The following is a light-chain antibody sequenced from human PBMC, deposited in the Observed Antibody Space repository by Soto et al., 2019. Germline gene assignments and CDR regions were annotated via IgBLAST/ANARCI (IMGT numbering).Light chain of an antibody. V-gene: IGKV1-39*01. CDR1: QSISSY. J-gene: IGKJ3*01. CDR3: QQSYRTPRA. Sequence: DIQMTQSPSSLSASVGDRVTITCRASQSISSYLNWYQQKPGKAPKLLMYAASSLQSGVPSRFSGSGSGTDFTLTISSLHPEDFATYFCQQSYRTPRAFGPGTKVDIK. CDR2: AAS.